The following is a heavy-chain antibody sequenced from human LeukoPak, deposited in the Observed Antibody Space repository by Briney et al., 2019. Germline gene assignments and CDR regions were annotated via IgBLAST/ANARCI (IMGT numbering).Heavy chain of an antibody. CDR2: IYYSGST. CDR1: GGSISSYY. V-gene: IGHV4-59*08. CDR3: ARGTSHWYGMDV. J-gene: IGHJ6*02. D-gene: IGHD2-2*01. Sequence: SETLSLTCTVSGGSISSYYWSWIRQPPGKGLEWIGYIYYSGSTNYNPSLKSRVTISVDTSKNQFSLKLSSVTAADTAVYYCARGTSHWYGMDVWGQGTTVTVSS.